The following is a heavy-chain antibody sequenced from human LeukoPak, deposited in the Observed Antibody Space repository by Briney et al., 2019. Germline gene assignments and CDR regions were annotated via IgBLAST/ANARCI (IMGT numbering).Heavy chain of an antibody. CDR2: IWYDGSNK. D-gene: IGHD5-18*01. V-gene: IGHV3-33*01. CDR1: GFTFSSYG. CDR3: ARGYSYGYLLIDY. J-gene: IGHJ4*02. Sequence: GESLRLSCAASGFTFSSYGMHWVRQAPGKGLEWVAVIWYDGSNKYYADSVKGRFTISRDNSKNTLYLQMNSLRAEDTAVYYCARGYSYGYLLIDYWGQGTLVTVSS.